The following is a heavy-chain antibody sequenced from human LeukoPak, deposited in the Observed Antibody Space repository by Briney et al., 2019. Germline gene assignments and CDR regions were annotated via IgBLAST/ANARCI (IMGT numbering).Heavy chain of an antibody. V-gene: IGHV3-30*18. CDR3: AKDLRVLTDEYYYYGMDV. CDR1: GFTFSSYG. J-gene: IGHJ6*02. D-gene: IGHD4/OR15-4a*01. CDR2: ISYDGSNK. Sequence: PGGSLRLSCAASGFTFSSYGVHWVRQAPGKGLEWVAVISYDGSNKYYADSVKGRFTISRDNSKNTLYLQMNSLRAEDTAVYYCAKDLRVLTDEYYYYGMDVWGQGTTVTVSS.